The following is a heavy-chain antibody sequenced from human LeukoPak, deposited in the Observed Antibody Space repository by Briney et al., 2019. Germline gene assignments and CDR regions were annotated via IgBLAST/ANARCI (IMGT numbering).Heavy chain of an antibody. CDR1: GGSVSSYY. J-gene: IGHJ4*02. D-gene: IGHD2-21*02. CDR2: MSYSGRT. V-gene: IGHV4-59*02. Sequence: SETLSLTCTVSGGSVSSYYWSWIRQTPEKGLEWIGYMSYSGRTDYGPSLKSRVTMSVDTSKDQFSLKMSYVTAADTGVYYCARGYCRDDICQVFPYWGQGTLVTVSS. CDR3: ARGYCRDDICQVFPY.